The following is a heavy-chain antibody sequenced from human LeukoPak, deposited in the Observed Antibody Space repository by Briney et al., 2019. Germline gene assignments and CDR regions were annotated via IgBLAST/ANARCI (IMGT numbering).Heavy chain of an antibody. D-gene: IGHD2-15*01. CDR2: IYYSGST. V-gene: IGHV4-59*12. CDR1: GGSISSYY. J-gene: IGHJ3*02. Sequence: PSETLSLTCTVSGGSISSYYWSWIRQPPGKGLEWIGYIYYSGSTNYNPSLKSRVTISVDTSKNQFSLKLSSVTAADTAVYYCARKKGVVAAIKARTDAFDIWGQGTMVTVSS. CDR3: ARKKGVVAAIKARTDAFDI.